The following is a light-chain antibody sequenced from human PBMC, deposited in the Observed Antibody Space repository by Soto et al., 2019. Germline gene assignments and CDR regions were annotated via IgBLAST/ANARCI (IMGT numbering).Light chain of an antibody. J-gene: IGKJ4*01. Sequence: EIVLTQSPGTLSLSPGERATLSCRASHTISSSYLAWYQQKPGQAPRLLMYGISRRATGIPDRFSGSGSGTDFTLTITRLEPENFAVYYCQQYGSSPLYFGGGTKVDIK. CDR1: HTISSSY. V-gene: IGKV3-20*01. CDR3: QQYGSSPLY. CDR2: GIS.